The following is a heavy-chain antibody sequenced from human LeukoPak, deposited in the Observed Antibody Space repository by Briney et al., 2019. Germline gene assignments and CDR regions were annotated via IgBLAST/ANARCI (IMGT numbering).Heavy chain of an antibody. V-gene: IGHV3-23*01. D-gene: IGHD1-26*01. J-gene: IGHJ4*02. CDR2: ISGSGGST. CDR1: GFTFSSYA. Sequence: GGSLRLSCAASGFTFSSYAMSWVRQAPGKGLEWVSAISGSGGSTYYADSVKGRFTISRDNSKNTLYLQMNSLRAEDKAVYYCAKVSNSGSYRQIIYYFDYWGQGTLVTVSS. CDR3: AKVSNSGSYRQIIYYFDY.